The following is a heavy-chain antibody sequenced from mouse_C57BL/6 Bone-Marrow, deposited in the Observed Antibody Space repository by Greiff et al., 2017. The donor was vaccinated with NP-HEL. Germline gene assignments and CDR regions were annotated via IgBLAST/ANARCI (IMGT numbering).Heavy chain of an antibody. CDR2: ISNLAYSI. CDR1: GFTFSDYG. CDR3: ARHHESYYYGSSYPFAY. D-gene: IGHD1-1*01. Sequence: EVKLVESGGGLVQPGGSLKLSCAASGFTFSDYGMAWVRQAPRKGPEWVAFISNLAYSIYYADTVTGRFTISRENATNTLYLEMSSLRSEDTAMYYCARHHESYYYGSSYPFAYWGQGTLVTVSA. J-gene: IGHJ3*01. V-gene: IGHV5-15*01.